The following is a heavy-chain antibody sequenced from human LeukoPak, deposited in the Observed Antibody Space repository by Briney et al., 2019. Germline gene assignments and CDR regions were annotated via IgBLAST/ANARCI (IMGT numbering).Heavy chain of an antibody. D-gene: IGHD2-2*01. J-gene: IGHJ5*02. CDR2: INHSGST. CDR1: GGSFSGYY. CDR3: ARGGDCSSTSCYHADNWFDP. Sequence: SSETLSLTCAVYGGSFSGYYWSWIRQPPGKGLEWIGEINHSGSTNYNPSLKSRVTISVDRSKNQFSLKLSSVTAADTAVYYCARGGDCSSTSCYHADNWFDPWGQGTLVTVSS. V-gene: IGHV4-34*01.